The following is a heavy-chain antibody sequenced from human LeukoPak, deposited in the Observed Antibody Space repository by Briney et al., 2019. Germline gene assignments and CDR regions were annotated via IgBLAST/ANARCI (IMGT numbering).Heavy chain of an antibody. D-gene: IGHD5-12*01. J-gene: IGHJ4*02. CDR1: GYSFTSYW. Sequence: PGESLKISCKGSGYSFTSYWIGWVRQMPGKGLEWMGIIYPGDSDTRYSPSFQGQVTISADKSISTAYLPWSSLKAPDTALSYLWRRSSGYGRGWGQGTLVTVSS. V-gene: IGHV5-51*03. CDR3: WRRSSGYGRG. CDR2: IYPGDSDT.